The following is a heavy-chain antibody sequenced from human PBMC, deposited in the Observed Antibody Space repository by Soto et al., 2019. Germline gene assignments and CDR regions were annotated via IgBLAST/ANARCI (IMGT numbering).Heavy chain of an antibody. CDR2: ISGSGGST. Sequence: GGSLRLSCAASGFTFSSYAMSWVRQAPGKGLEWVSAISGSGGSTYYADSVKGRFTISRDNSKNTLYLQMNSLRAEDTAVYYCAKDSESGVPAAMVNYYGMDVWGQGTTVTVSS. CDR1: GFTFSSYA. J-gene: IGHJ6*02. V-gene: IGHV3-23*01. D-gene: IGHD2-2*01. CDR3: AKDSESGVPAAMVNYYGMDV.